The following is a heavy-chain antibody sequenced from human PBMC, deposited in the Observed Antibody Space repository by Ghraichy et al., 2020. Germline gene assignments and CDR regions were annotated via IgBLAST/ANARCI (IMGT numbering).Heavy chain of an antibody. J-gene: IGHJ4*02. CDR2: IKEDESEK. Sequence: GESLNISCAASGFTFSSYWMSWVRQAPGKGLEWVANIKEDESEKYYVDSVKGRFTISRDNAKNSLYLQMNSLRAEDTAVYYCARFYISVSYSDWGQGTLVTVSS. CDR1: GFTFSSYW. D-gene: IGHD1-26*01. V-gene: IGHV3-7*01. CDR3: ARFYISVSYSD.